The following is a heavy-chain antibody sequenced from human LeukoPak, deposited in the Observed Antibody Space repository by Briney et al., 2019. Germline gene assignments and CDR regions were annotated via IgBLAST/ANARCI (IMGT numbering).Heavy chain of an antibody. D-gene: IGHD3-10*01. V-gene: IGHV1-8*03. Sequence: ASVKVSCKASGYTFTSYDINWVRQATGQGLEWMGWMNPNSGNTGYAQKFQGRVTITRNTSISTAYMELSSLRSEDTALYYCARESGVYYFDYWGQGTLVTVSS. CDR3: ARESGVYYFDY. CDR1: GYTFTSYD. CDR2: MNPNSGNT. J-gene: IGHJ4*02.